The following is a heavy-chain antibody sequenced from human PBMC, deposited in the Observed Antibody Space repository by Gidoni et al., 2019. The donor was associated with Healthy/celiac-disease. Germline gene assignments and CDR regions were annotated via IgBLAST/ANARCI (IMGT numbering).Heavy chain of an antibody. J-gene: IGHJ4*02. CDR1: GYSISSGYY. CDR2: IYHSGST. D-gene: IGHD1-26*01. CDR3: AREEVGATAD. V-gene: IGHV4-38-2*02. Sequence: QVQLQESGPGLVKPSETLSLTCTVSGYSISSGYYWGWIRQPPGKGLEWIGSIYHSGSTYYNPSLKSRVTISVDTSKNQFSLKLSSVTAADTAVYYCAREEVGATADWGQGTLVTVSS.